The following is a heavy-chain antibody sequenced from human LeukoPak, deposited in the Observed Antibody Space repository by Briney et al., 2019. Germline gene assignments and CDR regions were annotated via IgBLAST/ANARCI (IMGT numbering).Heavy chain of an antibody. D-gene: IGHD6-19*01. CDR1: GFTVSSNY. V-gene: IGHV3-7*01. J-gene: IGHJ4*02. CDR2: INEDGSNK. CDR3: TRVIVAVPGYFDYFDF. Sequence: GGSLRLSCAASGFTVSSNYMSWIRQAPGKGLEWVANINEDGSNKWHLGSVKGRFTVSRDNARNSLYLQMNSLRVEDTAVYYCTRVIVAVPGYFDYFDFWGQGVLVTVSS.